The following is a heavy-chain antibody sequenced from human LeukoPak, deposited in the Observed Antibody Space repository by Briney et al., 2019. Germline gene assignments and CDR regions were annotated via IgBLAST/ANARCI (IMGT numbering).Heavy chain of an antibody. CDR1: GDSVSRNSAA. Sequence: SQTLSLTCAISGDSVSRNSAAWNWITQSPSRGLEWLGRTYYRSKWYNDYAVSVKSRITINPDTSKNQFSLQLNSVTPEDTAVYYCARDSGRYYDSGLGYWGQGTLVTVSS. V-gene: IGHV6-1*01. D-gene: IGHD3-22*01. CDR2: TYYRSKWYN. J-gene: IGHJ4*02. CDR3: ARDSGRYYDSGLGY.